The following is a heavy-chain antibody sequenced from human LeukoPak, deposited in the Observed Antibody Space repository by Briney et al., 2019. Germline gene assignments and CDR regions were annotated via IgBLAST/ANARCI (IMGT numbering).Heavy chain of an antibody. CDR3: ARHGSYASRYYFDY. CDR2: IYYSGST. D-gene: IGHD2-2*03. J-gene: IGHJ4*02. Sequence: KPSETLSLTCTVSGGSISSYYWSWIRQPPGKGLEWIGYIYYSGSTNYNPSLKSRVTISVDTSKNQFSLKLSSVTAADTAVYYCARHGSYASRYYFDYWGQGTLVTVSS. CDR1: GGSISSYY. V-gene: IGHV4-59*08.